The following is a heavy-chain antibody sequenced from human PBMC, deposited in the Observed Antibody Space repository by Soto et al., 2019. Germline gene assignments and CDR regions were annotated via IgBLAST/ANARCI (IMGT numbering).Heavy chain of an antibody. CDR1: GGTFSSYA. CDR2: IIPIFGTA. D-gene: IGHD5-18*01. Sequence: QVQLVPSGAEVKKPGSSVKVSCKASGGTFSSYAISWVRQAPGQGLEWMGGIIPIFGTANYAQKFQGRVTITADESTSTAYMELSSLRSEDTAVYYCASSRRGGYSYGTGPFDYWGQGTLVTVSS. V-gene: IGHV1-69*01. J-gene: IGHJ4*02. CDR3: ASSRRGGYSYGTGPFDY.